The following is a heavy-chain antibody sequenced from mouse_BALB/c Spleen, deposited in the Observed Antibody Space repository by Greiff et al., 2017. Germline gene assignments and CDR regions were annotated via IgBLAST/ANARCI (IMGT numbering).Heavy chain of an antibody. J-gene: IGHJ2*01. D-gene: IGHD2-3*01. CDR3: AGGGYSFYFDD. V-gene: IGHV1S81*02. CDR1: GYTFTSYW. CDR2: INPSNGRT. Sequence: VQLQQSGAELVKPGASVKLSCKASGYTFTSYWMHWVKQRPGQGLEWIGEINPSNGRTNYNEKFKSKATLTVDKSSSTAYMQLSSLTSEDSAVYYCAGGGYSFYFDDWGQGTTLTVSS.